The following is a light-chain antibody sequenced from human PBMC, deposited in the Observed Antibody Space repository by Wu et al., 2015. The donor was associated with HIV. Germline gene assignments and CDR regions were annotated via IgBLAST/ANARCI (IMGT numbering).Light chain of an antibody. J-gene: IGKJ1*01. CDR3: QQYYTTLWT. V-gene: IGKV1-5*03. Sequence: DIQMTQSPSTLSASVGDRVTITCRASQSISSWLAWYQQKPGKAPKLMIYKTSSLESGVPSRFSGSGSGTEFSLTINSLQPEDFATYYCQQYYTTLWTFGQGTKVEIK. CDR2: KTS. CDR1: QSISSW.